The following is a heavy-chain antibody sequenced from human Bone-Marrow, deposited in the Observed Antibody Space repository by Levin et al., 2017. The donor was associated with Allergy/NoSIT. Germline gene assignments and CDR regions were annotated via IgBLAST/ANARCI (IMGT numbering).Heavy chain of an antibody. J-gene: IGHJ3*02. D-gene: IGHD3-22*01. CDR1: GFTFSSYW. V-gene: IGHV3-7*01. Sequence: GESLKISCAASGFTFSSYWMSWVRQAPGKGLEWVANIKQDGSEKYYVDSVKGRFTISRDNAKNSLYLQMNSLRAEDTAVYYCARESNYYDSSGYYHDAFDIWGQGTMVTVSS. CDR3: ARESNYYDSSGYYHDAFDI. CDR2: IKQDGSEK.